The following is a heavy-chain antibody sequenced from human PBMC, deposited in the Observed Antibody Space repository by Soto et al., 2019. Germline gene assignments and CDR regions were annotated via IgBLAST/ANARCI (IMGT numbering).Heavy chain of an antibody. CDR2: IYYSGST. D-gene: IGHD1-26*01. CDR1: GGSISSYY. V-gene: IGHV4-59*01. CDR3: ARGGWELPENAFDI. J-gene: IGHJ3*02. Sequence: QVQLQESGPGLVKPSETLSLTCTVSGGSISSYYWSWIRQPPGKGLEWIGYIYYSGSTNYNPSLKSRVTISVDTSKNQFSLKLSSVTAADTAVYYCARGGWELPENAFDIWGQGTMVTVSS.